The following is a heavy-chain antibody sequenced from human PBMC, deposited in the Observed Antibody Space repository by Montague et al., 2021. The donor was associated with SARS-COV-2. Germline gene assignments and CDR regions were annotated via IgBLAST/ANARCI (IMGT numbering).Heavy chain of an antibody. Sequence: CAISGDSVSRNSAAWNLIRQSPSRVLEWLGRTYYRSKWYNDYAVSVKSLITINPDTSNNQISLQLNSVTPEDTAVYYCARTIASSDYWGQGTLVTVSS. D-gene: IGHD2-15*01. J-gene: IGHJ4*02. CDR1: GDSVSRNSAA. V-gene: IGHV6-1*01. CDR2: TYYRSKWYN. CDR3: ARTIASSDY.